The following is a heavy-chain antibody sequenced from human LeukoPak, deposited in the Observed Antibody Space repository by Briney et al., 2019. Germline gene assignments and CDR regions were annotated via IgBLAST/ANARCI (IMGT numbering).Heavy chain of an antibody. CDR3: ARDRRDGYKLDY. V-gene: IGHV3-21*01. CDR2: ISSSSSYI. J-gene: IGHJ4*02. D-gene: IGHD5-24*01. Sequence: GGSLRLSCAASGFTFSSYSMNWVRQAPGKGLEWVSSISSSSSYIYYAASVKGRFTISRDNAKNSLYLQMNSLRAEDTAVYYCARDRRDGYKLDYWGQGTLVTVSS. CDR1: GFTFSSYS.